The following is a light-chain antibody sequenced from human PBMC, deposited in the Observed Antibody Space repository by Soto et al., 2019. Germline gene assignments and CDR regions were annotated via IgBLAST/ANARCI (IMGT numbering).Light chain of an antibody. J-gene: IGLJ3*02. CDR2: GNS. CDR1: SSNIGAGSD. V-gene: IGLV1-40*01. CDR3: SSHAGIINVV. Sequence: QSALTQPPSVSGAPGQRVTISCTGSSSNIGAGSDVHWYQQVPGTAPRVLIYGNSVRPSGVPDRFSGSKSGNTASLTVSGLQAEDEADYYCSSHAGIINVVFGGGTKLTVL.